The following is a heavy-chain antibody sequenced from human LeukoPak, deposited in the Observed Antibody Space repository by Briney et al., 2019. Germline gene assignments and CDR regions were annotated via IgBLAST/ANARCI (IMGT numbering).Heavy chain of an antibody. CDR3: ARKTYYYDTSPAGWFDA. CDR2: INQDGSAK. Sequence: PGGSLRLSCAASGFTFSSYWMSWVRQAPGKGLEWVANINQDGSAKNYVDSVKGRFTISRDNSKNPLYLQMNSLRAEDTAIYFCARKTYYYDTSPAGWFDAWGQGTLGTVSS. D-gene: IGHD3-22*01. V-gene: IGHV3-7*01. J-gene: IGHJ5*02. CDR1: GFTFSSYW.